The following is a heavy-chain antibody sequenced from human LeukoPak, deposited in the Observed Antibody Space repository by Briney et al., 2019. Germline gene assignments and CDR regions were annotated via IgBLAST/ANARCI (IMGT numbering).Heavy chain of an antibody. CDR3: ARANIAAAVNYYYYYGMDV. CDR1: GYIFTGYG. V-gene: IGHV1-69*04. D-gene: IGHD6-13*01. Sequence: SVKVSCKASGYIFTGYGISWVRQAPGQGLEWMGRIIPILGIANYAQKFQGRVTITADKSTSTAYMELSSLRSEDTAVYYCARANIAAAVNYYYYYGMDVWGQGTTVTVSS. CDR2: IIPILGIA. J-gene: IGHJ6*02.